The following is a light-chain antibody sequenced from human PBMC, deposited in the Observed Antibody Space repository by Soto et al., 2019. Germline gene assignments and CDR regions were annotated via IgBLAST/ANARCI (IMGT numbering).Light chain of an antibody. J-gene: IGLJ1*01. CDR2: GVT. V-gene: IGLV2-14*01. Sequence: QSALTQPASVSGSPGQSITIYCTGTTNDIGTYDSVSWYQHHPGKAPKLILYGVTNRPSGVSTRFSGSKSGNTASLTISGLQAEDEADYYCSSYATNYVIFIFGIGTKVTVL. CDR3: SSYATNYVIFI. CDR1: TNDIGTYDS.